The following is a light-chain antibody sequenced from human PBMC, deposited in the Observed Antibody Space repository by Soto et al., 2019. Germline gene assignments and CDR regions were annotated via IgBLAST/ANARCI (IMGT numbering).Light chain of an antibody. Sequence: QSVLTQPPSVSGAPGQRVTISCTGSSSNIGAGYDVHWYQHLPGTAPKLLMYSNDQRWSGVPDRFSGSKSGTSASLAISGLQSEDEADYYCAVWDDSLDGVVFGGGTKLTVL. CDR3: AVWDDSLDGVV. CDR1: SSNIGAGYD. CDR2: SND. V-gene: IGLV1-40*01. J-gene: IGLJ2*01.